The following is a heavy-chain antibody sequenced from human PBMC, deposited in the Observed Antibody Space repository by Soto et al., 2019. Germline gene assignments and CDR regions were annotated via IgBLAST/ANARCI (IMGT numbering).Heavy chain of an antibody. V-gene: IGHV4-34*01. J-gene: IGHJ5*02. D-gene: IGHD2-15*01. CDR3: ATEGIGYCSGGSCYANWFDP. CDR1: GGSFSGYY. Sequence: ECLCRSCAVYGGSFSGYYWSWIRQPPGKGLEWIGEINHSGSTNYNPSLKSRVTISVDTSKNQFSLKLSSVTAADTAVYYCATEGIGYCSGGSCYANWFDPWGQGTLVTVYS. CDR2: INHSGST.